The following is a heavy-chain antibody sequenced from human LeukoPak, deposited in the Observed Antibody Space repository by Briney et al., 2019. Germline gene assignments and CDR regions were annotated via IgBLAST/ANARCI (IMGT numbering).Heavy chain of an antibody. CDR1: GGSISSYY. V-gene: IGHV4-59*12. D-gene: IGHD3-22*01. J-gene: IGHJ3*02. CDR3: ARAQWYYYDSSGYGDAFDI. Sequence: PSETLSLTCTVSGGSISSYYWSWIRQPPGKGLEWIGYIYYSGSTNYNPSLKSRVTISVDTSKNQFSLKLSSVTAADTAVYYCARAQWYYYDSSGYGDAFDIWGQGTMVTVSS. CDR2: IYYSGST.